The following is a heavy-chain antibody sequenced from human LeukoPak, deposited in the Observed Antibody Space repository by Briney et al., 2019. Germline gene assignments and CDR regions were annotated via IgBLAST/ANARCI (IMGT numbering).Heavy chain of an antibody. Sequence: GGSLRLSCAASGFTFSSYGMSWVRQAPGKGLEWVSAISGSGGSTYYADSVKGRFTISRDNSKNTLYLQMNSLRAEDTAVYYCAKERGTAMVRSYYMDVWGKGTTVTVSS. CDR2: ISGSGGST. CDR3: AKERGTAMVRSYYMDV. D-gene: IGHD5-18*01. J-gene: IGHJ6*03. CDR1: GFTFSSYG. V-gene: IGHV3-23*01.